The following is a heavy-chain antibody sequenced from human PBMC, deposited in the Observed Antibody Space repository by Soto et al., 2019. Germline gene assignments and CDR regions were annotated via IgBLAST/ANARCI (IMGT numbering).Heavy chain of an antibody. CDR3: ARAPGYSYGYN. D-gene: IGHD5-18*01. CDR1: GYTFTSYA. V-gene: IGHV1-3*01. J-gene: IGHJ4*02. Sequence: QVQLVQSGAEVKKPGASVKVSCKASGYTFTSYAMHWVRQAPGQRLEWMGWINAGNGNTKYSQKFQGRVTITRDTSASTAYIELSSLRSEDTGAYYCARAPGYSYGYNWGQGTLVTVSS. CDR2: INAGNGNT.